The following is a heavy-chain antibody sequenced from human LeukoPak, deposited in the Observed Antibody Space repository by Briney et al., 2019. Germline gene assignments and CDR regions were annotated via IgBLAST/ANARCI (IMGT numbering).Heavy chain of an antibody. D-gene: IGHD1-26*01. CDR1: GFTFSSKW. Sequence: GGSLRLSCAASGFTFSSKWMHWVRQAPGKGLVWVSCIKSDGSSTNYADSVKGRFTISRDNAKNTVFLQMYSLRVEDTAMYYCVRDSGSYWFDPWGQGTLDTVSS. J-gene: IGHJ5*02. CDR3: VRDSGSYWFDP. V-gene: IGHV3-74*01. CDR2: IKSDGSST.